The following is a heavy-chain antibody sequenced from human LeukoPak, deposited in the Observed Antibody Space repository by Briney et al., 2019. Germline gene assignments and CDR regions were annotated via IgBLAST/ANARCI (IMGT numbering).Heavy chain of an antibody. J-gene: IGHJ4*02. V-gene: IGHV3-7*01. CDR2: IKQDGSEK. Sequence: GGSLRLSCVASGFTFTIYWMSWVRQAPGKGLEWVANIKQDGSEKYYVDSVKGRFTISRDNAENSLYLQMNSLRGGDTAVYFCARAGYSSGWDYWGQGTLVTVSS. CDR1: GFTFTIYW. D-gene: IGHD6-19*01. CDR3: ARAGYSSGWDY.